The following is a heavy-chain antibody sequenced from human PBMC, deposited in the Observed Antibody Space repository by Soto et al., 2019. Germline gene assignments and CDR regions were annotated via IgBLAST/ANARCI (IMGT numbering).Heavy chain of an antibody. D-gene: IGHD6-19*01. CDR3: ARDLSGWNEYYFDY. CDR2: INAGNGNT. Sequence: ASVKVSCKASGYTFTSYAMHWVRQAPGQRLEWMGWINAGNGNTKYSQKFQGRATITRDTSASTAYMELSSLRSEDTAVYYCARDLSGWNEYYFDYWGQGTLVTVSS. CDR1: GYTFTSYA. J-gene: IGHJ4*02. V-gene: IGHV1-3*01.